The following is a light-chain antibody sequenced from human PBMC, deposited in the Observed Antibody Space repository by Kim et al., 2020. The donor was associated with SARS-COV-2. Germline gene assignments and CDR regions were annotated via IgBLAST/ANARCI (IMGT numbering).Light chain of an antibody. CDR1: NIGTKS. CDR2: YNS. J-gene: IGLJ3*02. Sequence: SYELTQPPSVSEAPGETARITCGGDNIGTKSVHWYQQKPGQAPLLVISYNSDRPSGIPERLSGSNSGNTATLTITRVEAGDEADYYCQVWDSSSDQGMFGGGTQLTVL. CDR3: QVWDSSSDQGM. V-gene: IGLV3-21*04.